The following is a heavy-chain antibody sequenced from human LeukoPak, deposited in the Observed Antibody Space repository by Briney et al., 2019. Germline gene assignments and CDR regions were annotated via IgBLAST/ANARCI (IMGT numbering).Heavy chain of an antibody. J-gene: IGHJ3*02. CDR1: GYTFTSYG. V-gene: IGHV1-18*01. CDR3: ATDLYYYDSSGHTDPGAFDI. Sequence: ASVKVSCKASGYTFTSYGISWVRQAPGQGLEWMGWISAYNGNTNYAQKLQGRVTMTTDTSTSTAYMGLRSLRSDDTAVYYCATDLYYYDSSGHTDPGAFDIWGQGTMVTVSS. D-gene: IGHD3-22*01. CDR2: ISAYNGNT.